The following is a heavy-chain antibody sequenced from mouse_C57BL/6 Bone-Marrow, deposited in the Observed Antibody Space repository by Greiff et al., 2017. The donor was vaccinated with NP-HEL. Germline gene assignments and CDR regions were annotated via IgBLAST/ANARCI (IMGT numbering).Heavy chain of an antibody. CDR1: GYSFTGYY. D-gene: IGHD2-1*01. V-gene: IGHV1-42*01. Sequence: VQLQQSGPELVKPGASVKISCKASGYSFTGYYMNWVKQSPEKSLEWIGEINPSTGGTTYNQKFKAKATLTVDKSSSTASMQLKSLTSEDSAVYYCASVYYGNYDGYWGQGTTLTVSS. CDR3: ASVYYGNYDGY. CDR2: INPSTGGT. J-gene: IGHJ2*01.